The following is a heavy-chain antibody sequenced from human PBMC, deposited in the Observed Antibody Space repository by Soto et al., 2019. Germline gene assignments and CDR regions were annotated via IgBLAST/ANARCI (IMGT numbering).Heavy chain of an antibody. CDR1: GGSFRGYY. J-gene: IGHJ5*02. V-gene: IGHV4-34*01. CDR2: INHRGST. Sequence: SETLSLTCVVYGGSFRGYYWSWIRQPPGKGLEWIGEINHRGSTNYNPSLKSRVTLSVDTSKNQFSLKLGSVTAADTAVYFCASRYDYGSGNFYNNWFDPWGQGTLVPVYS. CDR3: ASRYDYGSGNFYNNWFDP. D-gene: IGHD3-10*01.